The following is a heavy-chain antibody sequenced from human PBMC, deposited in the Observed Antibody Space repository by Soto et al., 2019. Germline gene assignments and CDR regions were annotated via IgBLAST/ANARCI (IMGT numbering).Heavy chain of an antibody. CDR3: ARAEVDYYDSSGYYKWFDP. Sequence: GESLKTSCKGSGYSFTSYWIGWVRQMPGKGLEWMGIIYPGDSDTRYSPSFQGQVTISADKSISTAYLQWSSLKASDTAMYYCARAEVDYYDSSGYYKWFDPWGQGTLVTVSS. V-gene: IGHV5-51*01. CDR2: IYPGDSDT. D-gene: IGHD3-22*01. J-gene: IGHJ5*02. CDR1: GYSFTSYW.